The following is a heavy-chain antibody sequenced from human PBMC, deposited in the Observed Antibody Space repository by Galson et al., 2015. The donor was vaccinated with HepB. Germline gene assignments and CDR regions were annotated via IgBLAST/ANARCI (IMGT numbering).Heavy chain of an antibody. CDR3: ARGFGYSYVPGD. Sequence: SVKVSCKASGGTFSSYAISWVRQAPGQGLEWMGRIIPILGIANYAQKFQGRVTITADKSTSTAYMELSSLRSEDTAVYYCARGFGYSYVPGDWGQGTLVTVSS. CDR1: GGTFSSYA. CDR2: IIPILGIA. D-gene: IGHD5-18*01. V-gene: IGHV1-69*04. J-gene: IGHJ4*02.